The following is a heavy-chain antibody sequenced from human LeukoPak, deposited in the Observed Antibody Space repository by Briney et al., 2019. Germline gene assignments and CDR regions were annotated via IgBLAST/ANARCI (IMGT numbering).Heavy chain of an antibody. Sequence: GGSLRLSCAASGFTVSSNYLSWVRQAPGKGLEWVSVIYSGGSTYYADSVKGRFTISRDNSKNTLYLQMNSLRAEDTAVYYCARDDHYDSSGSLAYWGRGTLVTVSS. CDR1: GFTVSSNY. J-gene: IGHJ2*01. D-gene: IGHD3-22*01. V-gene: IGHV3-53*01. CDR2: IYSGGST. CDR3: ARDDHYDSSGSLAY.